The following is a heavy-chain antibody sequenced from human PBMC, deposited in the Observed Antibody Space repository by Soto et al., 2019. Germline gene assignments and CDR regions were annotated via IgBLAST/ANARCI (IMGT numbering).Heavy chain of an antibody. J-gene: IGHJ4*01. CDR1: DSPISNYY. CDR3: ARLGGYYQAFNI. D-gene: IGHD3-22*01. Sequence: PSETLSLTCTVSDSPISNYYWGWFRQSPGLGLEWVGYIYYTGTTTYNPSLRSRVAISLDASKSQFSLNLTSVTAADTAVYYCARLGGYYQAFNIWGPGALVTVSS. V-gene: IGHV4-59*08. CDR2: IYYTGTT.